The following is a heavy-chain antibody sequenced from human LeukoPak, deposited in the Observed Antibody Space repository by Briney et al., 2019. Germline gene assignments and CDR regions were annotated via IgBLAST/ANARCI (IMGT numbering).Heavy chain of an antibody. Sequence: PSETLSLACSVSGGSIAVNHYYWGWIRQPPGKGLEWIGSGLYTGNTYSNPSLRSRVTISVDTSKNEFSLKMNSVTAADTAVYYCAREHRSSKYFDSWGQGALMIVSS. D-gene: IGHD6-6*01. CDR2: GLYTGNT. CDR3: AREHRSSKYFDS. J-gene: IGHJ4*02. CDR1: GGSIAVNHYY. V-gene: IGHV4-39*02.